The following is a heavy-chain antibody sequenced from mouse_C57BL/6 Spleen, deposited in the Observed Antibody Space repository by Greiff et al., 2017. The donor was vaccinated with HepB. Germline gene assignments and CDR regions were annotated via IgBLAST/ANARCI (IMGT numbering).Heavy chain of an antibody. V-gene: IGHV1-53*01. J-gene: IGHJ1*03. Sequence: QVQLKQSGTELVKPGASVKLSCKASGYTFTSYWMHWVKQRPGQGLEWIGNINPSNGGTNYNEKFKSKATLTVDKSSSTAYMQLSSLTSEDSAVYYCARFPNYGYDVGYFDVWGTGTTVTASS. D-gene: IGHD2-2*01. CDR1: GYTFTSYW. CDR3: ARFPNYGYDVGYFDV. CDR2: INPSNGGT.